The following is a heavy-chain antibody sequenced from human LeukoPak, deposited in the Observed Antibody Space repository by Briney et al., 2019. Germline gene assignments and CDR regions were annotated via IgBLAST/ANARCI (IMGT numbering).Heavy chain of an antibody. CDR1: GGSFSGYY. V-gene: IGHV4-34*01. D-gene: IGHD6-19*01. J-gene: IGHJ4*02. CDR3: AGHPNSGWTYYFDF. CDR2: INHSGST. Sequence: SETLSLTCAVCGGSFSGYYWSWIRQPPGKGLEWIGDINHSGSTSYNPSLESRVSISVETSKNQFSLSLSSVTAADTAVYYCAGHPNSGWTYYFDFWGQGTLVTVSS.